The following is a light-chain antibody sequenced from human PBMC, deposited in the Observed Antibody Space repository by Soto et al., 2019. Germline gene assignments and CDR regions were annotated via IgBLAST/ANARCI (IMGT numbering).Light chain of an antibody. Sequence: DNQMTQSPSSLSASVGDRVTITCRASRGISNYLAWYQQKPGKVPKLLIYAASTLQSGVPSRFSGSGSGTDFTLSISSLQPEDVATYYCQKYNSAPPTLGGGTKVDIK. J-gene: IGKJ4*01. V-gene: IGKV1-27*01. CDR3: QKYNSAPPT. CDR1: RGISNY. CDR2: AAS.